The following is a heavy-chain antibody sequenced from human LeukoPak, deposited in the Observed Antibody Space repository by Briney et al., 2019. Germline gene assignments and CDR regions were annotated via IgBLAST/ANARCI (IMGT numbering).Heavy chain of an antibody. Sequence: ASVKVSCKVSGYTLTELFMHWVRQAPGKGVEWMGGFDPEDGETIYAQKFQGRVTMTEDTSTDTAYMELSSLRSEDTAVYYCATALRYYDILTGRPNWFDPWGQGTLVTVSS. J-gene: IGHJ5*02. CDR2: FDPEDGET. D-gene: IGHD3-9*01. V-gene: IGHV1-24*01. CDR3: ATALRYYDILTGRPNWFDP. CDR1: GYTLTELF.